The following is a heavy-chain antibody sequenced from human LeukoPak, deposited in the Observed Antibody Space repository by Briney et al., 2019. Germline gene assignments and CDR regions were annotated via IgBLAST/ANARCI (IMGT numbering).Heavy chain of an antibody. V-gene: IGHV3-33*06. CDR2: IWFDGSNK. J-gene: IGHJ6*03. CDR1: GFTFSNYG. Sequence: PGGSLRLSCAASGFTFSNYGMHWVRQAPGKGLEWVAVIWFDGSNKYYADSVKGRFTISRDNSKNTLYLQMNSLRAEDTAVYYCAKAFPNLRYYMDVWGKGTTVTVSS. D-gene: IGHD1-14*01. CDR3: AKAFPNLRYYMDV.